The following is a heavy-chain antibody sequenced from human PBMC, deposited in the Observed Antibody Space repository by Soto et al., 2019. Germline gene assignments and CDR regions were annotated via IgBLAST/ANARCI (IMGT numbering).Heavy chain of an antibody. D-gene: IGHD3-16*01. CDR2: ISAYNGNT. V-gene: IGHV1-18*01. CDR1: GYTFTSYG. J-gene: IGHJ6*02. CDR3: ARDSGRGEFPAYYYSGMNF. Sequence: ASVKVSCKASGYTFTSYGISWVRQAPGQGLEWMGWISAYNGNTNYAQKLQGIVTMTTDTSTSTPYMELRSLRSDDTAVYYCARDSGRGEFPAYYYSGMNFWGQGTTVTVSS.